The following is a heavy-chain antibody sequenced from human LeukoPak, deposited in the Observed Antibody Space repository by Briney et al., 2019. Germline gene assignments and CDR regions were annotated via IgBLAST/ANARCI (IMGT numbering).Heavy chain of an antibody. CDR2: IWYEGSDK. V-gene: IGHV3-33*01. D-gene: IGHD3-16*01. J-gene: IGHJ4*02. Sequence: PGMSLTLSCAASGFTFSSYGMHWLRQAPGKGLEWVADIWYEGSDKYYADSVKGRFTISRDNSKNTLYLQMNSLRAEDTAVYYCARDQRGGPLVWGEGALVTVSS. CDR3: ARDQRGGPLV. CDR1: GFTFSSYG.